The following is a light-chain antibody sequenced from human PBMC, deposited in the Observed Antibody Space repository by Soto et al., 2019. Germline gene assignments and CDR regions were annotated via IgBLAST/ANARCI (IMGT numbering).Light chain of an antibody. CDR2: VAS. CDR1: QSISRY. V-gene: IGKV1-39*01. CDR3: QQSYGTPIT. J-gene: IGKJ5*01. Sequence: DIQMTQSPSSRSASVDDTIIITCRASQSISRYLNWYQQKPGKAPNLLIYVASSLQSEVPSRFSGSGYGTDFNLTITSLQTEDFATYYCQQSYGTPITFGQGTRLEIK.